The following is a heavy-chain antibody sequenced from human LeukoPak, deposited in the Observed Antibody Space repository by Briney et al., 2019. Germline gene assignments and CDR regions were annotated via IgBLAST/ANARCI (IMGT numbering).Heavy chain of an antibody. CDR3: AKDPTPSIVATHMEY. Sequence: PGGSLRLSCAASGFTFSSYAMSWLRQAPGKGLEWVSANSGSGGGTYYADSVKGLFTISRDNSKNTLYLQMNSLRAEDTAVYYCAKDPTPSIVATHMEYWGQGTPVTVSS. CDR1: GFTFSSYA. J-gene: IGHJ4*02. V-gene: IGHV3-23*01. CDR2: NSGSGGGT. D-gene: IGHD5-12*01.